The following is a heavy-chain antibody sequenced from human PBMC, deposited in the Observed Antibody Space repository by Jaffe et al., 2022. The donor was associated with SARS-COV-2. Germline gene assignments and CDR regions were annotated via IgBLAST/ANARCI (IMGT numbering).Heavy chain of an antibody. CDR3: AKLLFGSAAGAFDI. Sequence: EVQLLESGGGLVQPGGSLRLSCAASGFTFSTYAMTWVRQAPGKGLEWVSGISGGGGITYYADSVKGRFTISRDNSKNTLYLQMNSLRAEDTAVYYCAKLLFGSAAGAFDIWGQGTMVTVSS. J-gene: IGHJ3*02. D-gene: IGHD6-13*01. V-gene: IGHV3-23*01. CDR1: GFTFSTYA. CDR2: ISGGGGIT.